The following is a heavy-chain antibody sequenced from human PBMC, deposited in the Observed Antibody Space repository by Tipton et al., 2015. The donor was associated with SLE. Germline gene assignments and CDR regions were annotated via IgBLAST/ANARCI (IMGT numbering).Heavy chain of an antibody. D-gene: IGHD5/OR15-5a*01. CDR1: GFTFINYA. CDR3: AKVRPGLHY. J-gene: IGHJ4*02. V-gene: IGHV3-23*01. Sequence: SLRLSCAASGFTFINYAMSWVRQAPGKGLEWVSILSGSGFSTYYADSVKGRFTISRDNFKSTLYLQMNSLRAEDTAVYFCAKVRPGLHYWGQGTPVTVSS. CDR2: LSGSGFST.